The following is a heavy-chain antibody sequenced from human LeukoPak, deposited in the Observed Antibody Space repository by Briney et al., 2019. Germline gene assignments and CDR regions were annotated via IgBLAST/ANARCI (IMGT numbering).Heavy chain of an antibody. J-gene: IGHJ4*02. CDR2: IIYSGST. CDR1: GGSISSYF. CDR3: ARTGGGSGRYSELIDY. Sequence: PSETLSVICTVSGGSISSYFWSWIRQPPRKGLEWIGYIIYSGSTNYNPSLKSRVTISVDTSKNQFSLKLNSVTAADTAVYYCARTGGGSGRYSELIDYWGQGTLVTVSS. V-gene: IGHV4-59*08. D-gene: IGHD6-19*01.